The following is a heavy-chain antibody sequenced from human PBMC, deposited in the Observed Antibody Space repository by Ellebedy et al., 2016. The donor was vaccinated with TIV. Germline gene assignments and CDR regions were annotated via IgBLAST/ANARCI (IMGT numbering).Heavy chain of an antibody. D-gene: IGHD6-13*01. CDR2: IIPIFGTA. Sequence: SVKVSCXASGGTFSSYAISWVRQAPGQGLEWMGGIIPIFGTANYAQKFQGRVTITADESTSTAYMELRSLRSDDTAVYYCARVTVSSIAAAGDFDYWGQGTLVTVSS. CDR3: ARVTVSSIAAAGDFDY. J-gene: IGHJ4*02. CDR1: GGTFSSYA. V-gene: IGHV1-69*13.